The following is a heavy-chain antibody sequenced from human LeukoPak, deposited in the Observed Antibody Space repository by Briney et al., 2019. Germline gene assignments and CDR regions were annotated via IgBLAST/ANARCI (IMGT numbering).Heavy chain of an antibody. CDR2: IYPGDSDT. J-gene: IGHJ4*02. CDR3: ARLAALEYRSRYHFDY. Sequence: RGESLKISCKGSGYSFSSYWIGWVRQMPGKGLEWMGIIYPGDSDTRYSPSFQGQVTISADRSITTAYEQWSSLQASDTAMYYCARLAALEYRSRYHFDYWGQGTLVTVSS. V-gene: IGHV5-51*01. D-gene: IGHD1-1*01. CDR1: GYSFSSYW.